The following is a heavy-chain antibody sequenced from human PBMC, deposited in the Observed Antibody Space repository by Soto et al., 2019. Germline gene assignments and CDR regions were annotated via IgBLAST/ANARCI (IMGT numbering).Heavy chain of an antibody. J-gene: IGHJ4*02. D-gene: IGHD3-22*01. V-gene: IGHV5-51*01. CDR1: GYSFSTYW. CDR2: IYPGDSDT. CDR3: ARRGDSSGYMDY. Sequence: GESLKISCKASGYSFSTYWIAWVRQRPGKGLDWMGIIYPGDSDTRYSPSFQGQVTISVDNSIDTAYLEWTTLRASDSAMYYCARRGDSSGYMDYWGQGILVTVSS.